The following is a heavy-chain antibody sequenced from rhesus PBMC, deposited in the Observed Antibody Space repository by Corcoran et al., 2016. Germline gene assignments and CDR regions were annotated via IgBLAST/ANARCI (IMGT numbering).Heavy chain of an antibody. V-gene: IGHV2-1*01. CDR1: GFSLSTSGMG. D-gene: IGHD3-34*01. Sequence: QVTLKESGPALVKPTQTLTLTCTFSGFSLSTSGMGVGWIRQPSRKTLEWLALNYWDDDKRYSTSLKSRHTISKDTSKIQVVLTMTNMDPVDTATYYCARVSLWGDPDYFDYWGQGVLVTVSS. J-gene: IGHJ4*01. CDR3: ARVSLWGDPDYFDY. CDR2: NYWDDDK.